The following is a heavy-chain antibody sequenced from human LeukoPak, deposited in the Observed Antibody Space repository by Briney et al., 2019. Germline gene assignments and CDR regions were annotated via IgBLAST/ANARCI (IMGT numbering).Heavy chain of an antibody. J-gene: IGHJ4*02. V-gene: IGHV1-69*13. CDR1: GGTFSSYA. CDR3: ARAPMGSYYDSSGYYRLDY. Sequence: ASVKVSCKASGGTFSSYAISWVRQAPGQGLEWMGGIIPIFGTANYAQKFQGRVTITADESTSTAYMELSSLRSEDTAVYYCARAPMGSYYDSSGYYRLDYWGQGTLVTVSS. CDR2: IIPIFGTA. D-gene: IGHD3-22*01.